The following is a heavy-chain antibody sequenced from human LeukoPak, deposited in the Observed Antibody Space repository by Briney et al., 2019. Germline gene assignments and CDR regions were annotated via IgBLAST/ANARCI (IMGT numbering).Heavy chain of an antibody. CDR3: ARQTAMGRSGDY. CDR1: GYTFSSYW. Sequence: GESLKISCKGSGYTFSSYWIAWVRQMPGKGLEWMGIIYPGDSDTRYSPSFQGQVTISADKSISTAYLQWNSLKASDTAMYYCARQTAMGRSGDYWGQGTLVTVSS. CDR2: IYPGDSDT. J-gene: IGHJ4*02. D-gene: IGHD7-27*01. V-gene: IGHV5-51*01.